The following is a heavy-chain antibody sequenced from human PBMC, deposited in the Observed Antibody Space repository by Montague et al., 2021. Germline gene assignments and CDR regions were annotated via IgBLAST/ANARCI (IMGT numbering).Heavy chain of an antibody. J-gene: IGHJ4*02. Sequence: SETLSLTCTVSGDSISSNYFWCWVRRHPGKGLEWFGENNHGTTSYSPSLKGRLTVSMDTSKNKFSLKLSSVAAADTAIYYCAVGSEAAWELLDHWGQGILVTVSS. D-gene: IGHD1-7*01. CDR2: NNHGTT. CDR1: GDSISSNYF. CDR3: AVGSEAAWELLDH. V-gene: IGHV4-4*02.